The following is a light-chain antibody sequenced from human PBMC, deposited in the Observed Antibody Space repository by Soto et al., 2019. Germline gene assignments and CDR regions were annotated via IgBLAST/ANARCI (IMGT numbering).Light chain of an antibody. V-gene: IGKV4-1*01. CDR3: QQYLGIPRT. CDR1: QSVIHSANNKNC. CDR2: WAS. J-gene: IGKJ1*01. Sequence: DIVMTQSPDSLAVSLGERATINCKSSQSVIHSANNKNCLAWYQQKPGQPPKLLIYWASTRESGVPDRFSGSGSGTDFTLTISSLQAEDVAVYYCQQYLGIPRTFGQGTKVEIK.